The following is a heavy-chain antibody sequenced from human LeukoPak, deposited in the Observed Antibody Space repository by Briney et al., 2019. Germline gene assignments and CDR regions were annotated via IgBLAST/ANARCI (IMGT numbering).Heavy chain of an antibody. J-gene: IGHJ5*02. D-gene: IGHD1-26*01. CDR2: IYYSGST. Sequence: SETLSLTCTVSGGSISSYYWSWIRQPPGKGLEWIGYIYYSGSTNYNPSLKSRVTISVDTSKNQFSLELSSVTAADTAVYYCARRGGGGVGATTGWFDPWGQGTLVTVSS. CDR1: GGSISSYY. V-gene: IGHV4-59*08. CDR3: ARRGGGGVGATTGWFDP.